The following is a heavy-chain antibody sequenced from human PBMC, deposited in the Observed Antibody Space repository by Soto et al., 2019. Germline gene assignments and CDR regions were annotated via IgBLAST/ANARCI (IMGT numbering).Heavy chain of an antibody. V-gene: IGHV1-18*01. D-gene: IGHD3-10*01. Sequence: QVQLVQSGAEVKKPGASVKVSCKASGYTFTSYGISWVRQAPGQGLEWMGWISAYNGNTNYAQKLQGRVTMTTDTSTSTAYMELRRLRSDETAVYYCARVSYYYGSGSPYGMDVWGQGTTVTVSS. CDR1: GYTFTSYG. CDR2: ISAYNGNT. CDR3: ARVSYYYGSGSPYGMDV. J-gene: IGHJ6*02.